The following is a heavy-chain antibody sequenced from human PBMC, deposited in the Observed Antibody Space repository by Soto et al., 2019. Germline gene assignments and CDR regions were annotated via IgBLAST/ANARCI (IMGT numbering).Heavy chain of an antibody. J-gene: IGHJ6*02. D-gene: IGHD6-13*01. CDR3: ARVNTQQLSYYYYGMDV. CDR2: INHSGST. Sequence: SETLSLTCAVYGGSFSGYYWSWIRQPPGKGLEWIGEINHSGSTNYNPSLKSRVTISVDTSKNQFSLKLSSVTAADTAVYYCARVNTQQLSYYYYGMDVWGQGTTVTVSS. V-gene: IGHV4-34*01. CDR1: GGSFSGYY.